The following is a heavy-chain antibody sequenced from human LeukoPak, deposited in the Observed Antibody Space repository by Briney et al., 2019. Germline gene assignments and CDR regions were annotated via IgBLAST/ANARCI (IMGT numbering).Heavy chain of an antibody. CDR3: AKDPSIAVADYYFDY. D-gene: IGHD6-19*01. CDR1: GFTFSSYG. V-gene: IGHV3-30*02. CDR2: IRYDGSNK. Sequence: GGSLRLSCAASGFTFSSYGMHWVRQAPGKGLEWVAFIRYDGSNKYYADSVKGRFTISRDNSKNTLYLQMNSLRAEDTAVYYCAKDPSIAVADYYFDYWGQGTLVPVSS. J-gene: IGHJ4*02.